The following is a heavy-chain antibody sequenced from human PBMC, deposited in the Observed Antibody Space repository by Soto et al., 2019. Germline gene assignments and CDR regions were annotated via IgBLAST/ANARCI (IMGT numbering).Heavy chain of an antibody. J-gene: IGHJ6*02. CDR1: GYTFTSHG. V-gene: IGHV1-18*01. Sequence: QVQLVQSGAEVKKPGASVKVSCKASGYTFTSHGISWARQAPGQGLEWMGWISTYNGNTNHAQNLQGRLTLTTDTSTRTAYMELRSLRSDDTAVYYWAIRTANPNSYSYGMDVWGQGTTVTASS. CDR2: ISTYNGNT. CDR3: AIRTANPNSYSYGMDV.